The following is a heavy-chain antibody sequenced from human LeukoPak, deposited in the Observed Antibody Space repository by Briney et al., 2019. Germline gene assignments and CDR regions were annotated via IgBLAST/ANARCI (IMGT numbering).Heavy chain of an antibody. D-gene: IGHD3-10*01. Sequence: ASVKVSCKASGYTFTSYGISWVRQAPGQGLEWMGWISAYNGNTNYAQKLQGRVTMTTDTSTSTAYMELRSLRSDDTAVYYCASYAVRGVINPPLDYWGQGTLVTVSS. J-gene: IGHJ4*02. CDR2: ISAYNGNT. V-gene: IGHV1-18*01. CDR3: ASYAVRGVINPPLDY. CDR1: GYTFTSYG.